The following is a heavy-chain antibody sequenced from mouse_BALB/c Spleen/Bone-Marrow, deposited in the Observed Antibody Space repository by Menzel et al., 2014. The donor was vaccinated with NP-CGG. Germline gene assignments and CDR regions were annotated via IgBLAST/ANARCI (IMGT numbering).Heavy chain of an antibody. D-gene: IGHD2-4*01. Sequence: VQLQQSGTVLARPGASVKMSCKASGYTFTSYWMHWVKQRPGQGLEWIGAIYPGNSDTSYNQKLKGKAKLTAVTSTSTAYMELSSLTNEDSAVYYCTHDYDYYAMNYWGQGTSVTVSS. J-gene: IGHJ4*01. V-gene: IGHV1-5*01. CDR2: IYPGNSDT. CDR3: THDYDYYAMNY. CDR1: GYTFTSYW.